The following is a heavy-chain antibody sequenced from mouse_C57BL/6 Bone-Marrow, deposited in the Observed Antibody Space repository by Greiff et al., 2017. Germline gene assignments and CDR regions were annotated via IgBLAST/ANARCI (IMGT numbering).Heavy chain of an antibody. V-gene: IGHV5-6*01. Sequence: VQLVESGGDLVKPGGSLKLSCAASGFTFSSYGMSWVRQTPDKRLEWVATISSGGSYTYYPDSVKGRFTISRDNAKNTLYLQMSSLKSEDTAMYYCARHEGSSYISFAYWGQGTLVTVSA. J-gene: IGHJ3*01. D-gene: IGHD1-1*01. CDR3: ARHEGSSYISFAY. CDR1: GFTFSSYG. CDR2: ISSGGSYT.